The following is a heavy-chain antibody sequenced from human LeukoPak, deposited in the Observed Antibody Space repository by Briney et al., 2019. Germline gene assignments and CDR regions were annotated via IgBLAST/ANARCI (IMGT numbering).Heavy chain of an antibody. J-gene: IGHJ4*02. V-gene: IGHV4-59*01. D-gene: IGHD3-10*01. CDR2: IYYSGST. Sequence: SETLSLTCTVSGGSISSYYWSWIRQPPGKGLEWIGYIYYSGSTNYNPSLKSRVTISVDTSKNQFSLKLSSVTAADTAVYYCAKRPYGSGSHDYWGQGTLVTVSS. CDR3: AKRPYGSGSHDY. CDR1: GGSISSYY.